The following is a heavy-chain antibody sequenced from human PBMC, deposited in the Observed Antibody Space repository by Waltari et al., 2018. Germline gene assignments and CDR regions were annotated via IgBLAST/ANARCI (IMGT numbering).Heavy chain of an antibody. V-gene: IGHV1-8*03. CDR2: MNPNSGNT. CDR1: GYTFTSDD. CDR3: ARGRYVDK. Sequence: QVQLVRSGAEVKKPGASVKVSCKASGYTFTSDDINWVRQGTGQGLEWMGWMNPNSGNTGYAQKFQGRVNITTNTSIRTAYMELRSLRAEDTAVYYCARGRYVDKWGQGTLVTVSS. J-gene: IGHJ4*02. D-gene: IGHD5-12*01.